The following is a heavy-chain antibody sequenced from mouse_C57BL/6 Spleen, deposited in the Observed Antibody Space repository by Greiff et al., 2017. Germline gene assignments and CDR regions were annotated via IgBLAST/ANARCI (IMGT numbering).Heavy chain of an antibody. V-gene: IGHV1-54*01. J-gene: IGHJ4*01. Sequence: QVQLKESGAELVRPGTSVKVSCKASGYAFTNYLIEWVKQRPGQGLEWIGVINPGSGGTNYNEKFKGKATLTADTSSSTAYMQLSSLTSEDSAVYFCAISGYGYAMDYWGQGTSVTVSS. CDR3: AISGYGYAMDY. CDR2: INPGSGGT. CDR1: GYAFTNYL. D-gene: IGHD2-2*01.